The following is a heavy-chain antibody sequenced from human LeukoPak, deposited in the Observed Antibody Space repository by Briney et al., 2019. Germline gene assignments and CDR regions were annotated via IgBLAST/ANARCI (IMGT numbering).Heavy chain of an antibody. Sequence: ASVKVSCKASGYTLTDYYIHWVRQAPGQGLEWMGWISAYNGNTNYAQKLQGRVTMTTDTSTSTAYMELRSLRSDDTAVYYCARDYYDSSGYYQHAYWGQGTLVTVSS. CDR2: ISAYNGNT. CDR3: ARDYYDSSGYYQHAY. J-gene: IGHJ4*02. V-gene: IGHV1-18*01. CDR1: GYTLTDYY. D-gene: IGHD3-22*01.